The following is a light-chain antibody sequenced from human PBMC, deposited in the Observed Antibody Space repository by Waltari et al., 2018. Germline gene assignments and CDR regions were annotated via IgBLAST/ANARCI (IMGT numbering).Light chain of an antibody. J-gene: IGKJ2*03. Sequence: DIQMTQSPSSLSASVGDRVTITCRASENVNNYLHWYQQKPGKAPKLLIYKASTLQSGVPSRFSGSGSGTDYTFTISSLQSEDVATYYCQHAYGVPYSFGQGTKVEIK. CDR1: ENVNNY. CDR2: KAS. V-gene: IGKV1-39*02. CDR3: QHAYGVPYS.